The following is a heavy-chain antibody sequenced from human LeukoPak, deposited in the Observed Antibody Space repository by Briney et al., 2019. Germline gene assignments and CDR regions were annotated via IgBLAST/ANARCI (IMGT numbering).Heavy chain of an antibody. V-gene: IGHV3-30*04. CDR1: GFTFSSYA. J-gene: IGHJ4*02. D-gene: IGHD6-6*01. CDR2: ISYDGSNK. CDR3: ATSHKRTDFDY. Sequence: GGSLRLSCAASGFTFSSYAMHWVRQAPGKGLEWVAVISYDGSNKYYADSVKGRFTISRDNSKNTLYLQMNSLRAEDTAVYYCATSHKRTDFDYWGQGTLVTVSS.